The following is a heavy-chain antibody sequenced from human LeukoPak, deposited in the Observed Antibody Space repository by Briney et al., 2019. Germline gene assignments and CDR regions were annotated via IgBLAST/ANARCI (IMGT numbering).Heavy chain of an antibody. J-gene: IGHJ3*02. CDR2: ISSSSSYI. CDR1: GFTFSSYS. V-gene: IGHV3-21*01. CDR3: ARGEIVGATQDAFDI. Sequence: GGSLRLSCAASGFTFSSYSMNWVRQAPGKGLEWVSSISSSSSYIYYADSVKGRFTISRDNAKNSLYLQMNSLRAEDTAVYYCARGEIVGATQDAFDIRGQGTMVTVSS. D-gene: IGHD1-26*01.